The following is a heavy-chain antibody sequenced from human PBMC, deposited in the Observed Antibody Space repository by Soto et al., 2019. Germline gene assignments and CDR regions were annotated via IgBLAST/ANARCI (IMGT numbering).Heavy chain of an antibody. V-gene: IGHV3-23*01. CDR1: GFNFNNNG. CDR3: ARDRGYCSGGSCYWFFDL. Sequence: EVQLLESGGGLVQPGGSLRLSCAASGFNFNNNGMSWVRQAPGKGLEWVSTIASTGSATWYADSVEVRFTISRDNSKNTVFVQMNSLRAEDTAVYYCARDRGYCSGGSCYWFFDLWGRGTLVTVSS. CDR2: IASTGSAT. J-gene: IGHJ2*01. D-gene: IGHD2-15*01.